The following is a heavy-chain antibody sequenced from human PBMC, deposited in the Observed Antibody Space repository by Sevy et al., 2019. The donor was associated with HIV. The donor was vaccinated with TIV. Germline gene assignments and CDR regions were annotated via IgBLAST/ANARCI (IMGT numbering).Heavy chain of an antibody. CDR2: MNTNTGNT. CDR1: GFNFASYD. J-gene: IGHJ6*02. CDR3: ARVSGWHLRYGMDV. Sequence: RASVKVSCKASGFNFASYDIYWVRQATGQGLEWMGWMNTNTGNTGFAQKFQGRVTMTRNTSITTAYMELSNLRSEDTAVYYCARVSGWHLRYGMDVWGQGTTVTVSS. D-gene: IGHD6-19*01. V-gene: IGHV1-8*02.